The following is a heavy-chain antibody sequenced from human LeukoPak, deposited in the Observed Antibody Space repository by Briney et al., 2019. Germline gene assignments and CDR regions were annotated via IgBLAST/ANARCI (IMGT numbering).Heavy chain of an antibody. D-gene: IGHD1-26*01. CDR1: GGSVSSGSYY. J-gene: IGHJ5*02. CDR3: ARSFLGPTWARDHNWFDP. Sequence: PSETLSLTCTVSGGSVSSGSYYWSWIRQPPGKGLEWIGYIYYSGSTNYNPSLKSRVTISVDTSKNQFSLELSSVTAADTAVYYCARSFLGPTWARDHNWFDPWGQGTLVTVSS. CDR2: IYYSGST. V-gene: IGHV4-61*01.